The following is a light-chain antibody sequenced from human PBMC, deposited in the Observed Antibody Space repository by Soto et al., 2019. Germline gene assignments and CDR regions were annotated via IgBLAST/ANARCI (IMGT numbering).Light chain of an antibody. CDR2: EVN. CDR3: GSYTSTDTPFV. Sequence: ALAQPSSVSGSPGQSITISCTGTSTDVGGYNYVSWYQHHPGKGPKLIIYEVNNRPSGVSDRFSGSKSGNKASLTISNLEAEDESDYYCGSYTSTDTPFVFGTGTKVTVL. J-gene: IGLJ1*01. CDR1: STDVGGYNY. V-gene: IGLV2-14*01.